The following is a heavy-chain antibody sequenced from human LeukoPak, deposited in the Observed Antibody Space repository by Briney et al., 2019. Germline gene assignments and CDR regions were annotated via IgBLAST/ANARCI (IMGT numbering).Heavy chain of an antibody. CDR2: IKQDGSKK. J-gene: IGHJ4*02. CDR1: GFPFSSYW. CDR3: TRVGYIDEGIDY. D-gene: IGHD5-24*01. Sequence: GGSLRLSCVASGFPFSSYWMAWVRQAPGKGLEWVANIKQDGSKKSYVDSVKGRFTISRDNAKNSLCLQMNSLRAEDTAIYYCTRVGYIDEGIDYWGQGTLVTVSS. V-gene: IGHV3-7*04.